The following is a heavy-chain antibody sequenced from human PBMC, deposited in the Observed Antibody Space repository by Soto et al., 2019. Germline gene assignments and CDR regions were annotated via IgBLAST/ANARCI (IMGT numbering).Heavy chain of an antibody. V-gene: IGHV4-31*03. CDR3: ARDHTPTAVGWFDP. Sequence: QVQLQESGPGLVKPSQTLSLTCTVSGGSISSGGNYWSWIRQHPGKGLEWIGYIYYSGSTYYNPSLTSRVYMSVDTSTTQVSLKLSSVTAADTAVYYCARDHTPTAVGWFDPWGQGTLVTVSS. CDR2: IYYSGST. J-gene: IGHJ5*02. D-gene: IGHD1-26*01. CDR1: GGSISSGGNY.